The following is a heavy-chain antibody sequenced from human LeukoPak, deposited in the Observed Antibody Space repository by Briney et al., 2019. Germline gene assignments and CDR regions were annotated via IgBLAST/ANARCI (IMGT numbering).Heavy chain of an antibody. CDR2: IYYSGST. CDR3: ARGEYGLFDY. V-gene: IGHV4-61*01. Sequence: PSETLSLTCTVSGGSISGGSYYWSWIRQPPGKGLEWIGYIYYSGSTKYNLSLKSRVTISDDTSKNQLPLKLSSVTAADTAVYYCARGEYGLFDYWGQGTLVTVSS. J-gene: IGHJ4*02. D-gene: IGHD2/OR15-2a*01. CDR1: GGSISGGSYY.